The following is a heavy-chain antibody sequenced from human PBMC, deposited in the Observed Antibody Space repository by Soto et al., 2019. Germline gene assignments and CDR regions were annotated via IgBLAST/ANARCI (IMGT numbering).Heavy chain of an antibody. D-gene: IGHD3-22*01. Sequence: SETLSLTCAVSGGSISSGGYSWSWIRQPPGKGLEWIGYIYHSGSTYYNPSLKSRVTISVDRSKNQFSLKLSSVTAADTAVYYCARVNYYDSSGYENFDYWGQGTLVTVSS. CDR3: ARVNYYDSSGYENFDY. CDR2: IYHSGST. J-gene: IGHJ4*02. CDR1: GGSISSGGYS. V-gene: IGHV4-30-2*01.